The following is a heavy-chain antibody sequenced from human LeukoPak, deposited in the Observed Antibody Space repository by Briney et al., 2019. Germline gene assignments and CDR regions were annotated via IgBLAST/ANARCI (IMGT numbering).Heavy chain of an antibody. V-gene: IGHV4-59*08. CDR2: VYDTVST. CDR3: TRRGGSSSSDWFDP. D-gene: IGHD6-6*01. Sequence: PSETLSLTCTVSGGSISNYYWSWIRHPPGKGLEWIGYVYDTVSTSYNPSLKSRVTISGDTSKNQLSLKLSSVTAADTAVYYCTRRGGSSSSDWFDPWGQGTLVIVSS. CDR1: GGSISNYY. J-gene: IGHJ5*02.